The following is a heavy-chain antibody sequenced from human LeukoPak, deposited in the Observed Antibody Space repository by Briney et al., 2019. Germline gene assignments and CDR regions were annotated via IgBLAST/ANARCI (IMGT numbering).Heavy chain of an antibody. CDR1: GFTFSSYW. J-gene: IGHJ4*02. D-gene: IGHD6-19*01. CDR3: AGGATSGWTRAPTY. V-gene: IGHV3-74*01. CDR2: INSDGSIT. Sequence: GGSLRLSCAASGFTFSSYWMHWVRQAPGKGLVWVSRINSDGSITSYADSVKGRFTISRDNAKNTLYVQMNSLRAEDTAVYYCAGGATSGWTRAPTYWGKGILVTVSS.